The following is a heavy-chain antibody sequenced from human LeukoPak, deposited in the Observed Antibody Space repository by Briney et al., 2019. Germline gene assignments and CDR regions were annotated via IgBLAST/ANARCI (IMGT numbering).Heavy chain of an antibody. CDR1: GFTFSSYG. CDR3: ARDGYASGSHDY. D-gene: IGHD3-10*01. CDR2: IRQDGSEK. J-gene: IGHJ4*02. Sequence: GGSLRLSCAASGFTFSSYGMSWVRQAPGEGLEWVANIRQDGSEKNYVDSVRGRFTITRDNAKNSLYLQMNSLRLEDMAVYYCARDGYASGSHDYWGQGTLVTVSS. V-gene: IGHV3-7*01.